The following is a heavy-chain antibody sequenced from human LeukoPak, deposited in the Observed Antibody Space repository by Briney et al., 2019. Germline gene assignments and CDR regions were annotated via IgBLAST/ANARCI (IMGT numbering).Heavy chain of an antibody. CDR3: ARGYSGYATQYNWFDP. CDR2: IIPIFGTA. Sequence: SVKVSCTASGGTFSSYAISWVRQAPGQGLEWMGGIIPIFGTANYAQKFQGRVTITADKSTSTAYMELSSLRSEDTAVYYCARGYSGYATQYNWFDPWGQGTLVTVSS. CDR1: GGTFSSYA. D-gene: IGHD5-12*01. V-gene: IGHV1-69*06. J-gene: IGHJ5*02.